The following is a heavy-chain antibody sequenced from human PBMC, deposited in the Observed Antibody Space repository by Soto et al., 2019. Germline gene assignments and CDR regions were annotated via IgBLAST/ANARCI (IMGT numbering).Heavy chain of an antibody. J-gene: IGHJ4*03. CDR3: ARTRMIESWIDY. CDR2: VYYSGST. Sequence: PSETLSLTCDASGDSISAYYWSWIRQPPGKGLEWIGYVYYSGSTLYNPSLESRVTMSIDMSKKQVSLKLTSVIAADTAVYYCARTRMIESWIDYWGHGTQVTVSS. CDR1: GDSISAYY. D-gene: IGHD2-21*01. V-gene: IGHV4-59*01.